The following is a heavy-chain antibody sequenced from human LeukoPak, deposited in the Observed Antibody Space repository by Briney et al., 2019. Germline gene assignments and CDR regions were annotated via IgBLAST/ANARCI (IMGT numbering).Heavy chain of an antibody. Sequence: GGSLRLSCAASGFTFSSYSMNWVRQAPGKGLEWVSSISSSSSYIYYADSVKGRFTISRDNAKNSLYLQMNSLRAEDTAVYYCARGGPYSSGWYPIDYWGQGTLVTVSS. V-gene: IGHV3-21*01. J-gene: IGHJ4*02. D-gene: IGHD6-19*01. CDR3: ARGGPYSSGWYPIDY. CDR1: GFTFSSYS. CDR2: ISSSSSYI.